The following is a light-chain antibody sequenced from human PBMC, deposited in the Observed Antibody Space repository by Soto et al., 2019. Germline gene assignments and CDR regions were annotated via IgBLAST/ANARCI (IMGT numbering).Light chain of an antibody. CDR1: QSISSY. Sequence: DIQMTQSPSSLSASVGDTVTITCRAGQSISSYLNWYQQRLGKAPKLLIYGASTLQSGVPSRFSGSGSGTDFTLSISSLHPEDSATYYCQQSYTIPTFGQGTKLEIK. J-gene: IGKJ2*01. V-gene: IGKV1-39*01. CDR3: QQSYTIPT. CDR2: GAS.